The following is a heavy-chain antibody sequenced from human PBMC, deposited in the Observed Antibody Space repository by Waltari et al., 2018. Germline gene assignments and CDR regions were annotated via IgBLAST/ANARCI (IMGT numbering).Heavy chain of an antibody. D-gene: IGHD2-15*01. J-gene: IGHJ3*02. Sequence: EVQLVESGGGLEQPGGSLRLSCAASGFIFSSYSINWVRQAPGKGLEWVSYISSSSSAIYDADSVKGRFTISRDNAKNSLYLQMNSLRAEDTAVYYCTRSLTSGRGAFDIWGQGTKVTVSS. CDR1: GFIFSSYS. CDR3: TRSLTSGRGAFDI. CDR2: ISSSSSAI. V-gene: IGHV3-48*04.